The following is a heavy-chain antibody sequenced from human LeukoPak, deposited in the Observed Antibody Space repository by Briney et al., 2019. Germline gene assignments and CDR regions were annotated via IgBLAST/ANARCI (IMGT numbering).Heavy chain of an antibody. D-gene: IGHD3-22*01. J-gene: IGHJ4*02. CDR3: ARGRNYDTLDY. CDR1: GGSVSSNY. V-gene: IGHV4-59*02. CDR2: IYYSGTT. Sequence: SETLSLTCTVSGGSVSSNYWSWIRQPPGKGLEWIGYIYYSGTTKYNPSLKSRVTISVDTSKNQFSLKLSSVTAADTAVYYCARGRNYDTLDYWGQGTLVTVSS.